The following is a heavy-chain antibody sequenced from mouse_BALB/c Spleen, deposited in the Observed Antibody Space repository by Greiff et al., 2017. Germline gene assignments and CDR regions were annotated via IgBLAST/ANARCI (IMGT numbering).Heavy chain of an antibody. D-gene: IGHD2-4*01. J-gene: IGHJ3*01. CDR3: ARNLITTGNWFAY. V-gene: IGHV5-12-1*01. CDR2: ISSGGGST. Sequence: EVKLMESGGGLVKPGGSLKLSCAASGFAFSSYDMSWVRQTPEKRLEWVAYISSGGGSTYYPDTVKGRFTISRDNAKNTLYLQMISLKSEDTAMYYCARNLITTGNWFAYWGQGTLVTVSA. CDR1: GFAFSSYD.